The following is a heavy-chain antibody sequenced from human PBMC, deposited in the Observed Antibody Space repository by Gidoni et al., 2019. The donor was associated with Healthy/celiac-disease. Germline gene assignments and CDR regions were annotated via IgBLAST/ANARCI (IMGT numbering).Heavy chain of an antibody. J-gene: IGHJ3*02. CDR2: ISYDGSNK. D-gene: IGHD5-12*01. CDR1: GFTFSSYA. Sequence: QVQLVASGGRVVQPGRSLRLSSPASGFTFSSYAMHWVRQAPGKGLEWVAVISYDGSNKDYADSVKGRFTISRDNSKNTLYLQMNSLRAEDTAVYYCAREMATIGDAFDIWGQGTMVTVSS. V-gene: IGHV3-30-3*01. CDR3: AREMATIGDAFDI.